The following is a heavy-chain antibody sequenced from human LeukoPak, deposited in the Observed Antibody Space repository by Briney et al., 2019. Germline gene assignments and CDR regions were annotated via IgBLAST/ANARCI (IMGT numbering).Heavy chain of an antibody. D-gene: IGHD3-9*01. J-gene: IGHJ4*02. Sequence: GRSLRLSCAASGFTFSSYAMSWVRQAPGKGLEWVSAISGSGGSTYYADSVKGRFTISRDNSKNTLYLQMNSLRAEDTAVYYCAKSDFDWLLKSPFGYWGQGTLVTVSS. CDR2: ISGSGGST. V-gene: IGHV3-23*01. CDR3: AKSDFDWLLKSPFGY. CDR1: GFTFSSYA.